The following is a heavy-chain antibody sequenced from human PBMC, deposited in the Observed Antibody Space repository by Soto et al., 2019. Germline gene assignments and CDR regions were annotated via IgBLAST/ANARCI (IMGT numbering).Heavy chain of an antibody. CDR3: VREEGFLEHGMDV. CDR1: GFTFSRYE. V-gene: IGHV3-48*03. D-gene: IGHD3-3*01. J-gene: IGHJ6*02. Sequence: EVQLVESGGGLVQPGKSLRLSCAASGFTFSRYEMTWVRQAPGKGLEWISYISSSGTTIYYADPVKGRFTISRDNAKNSLFLQMNSLRTEDPGVYYCVREEGFLEHGMDVWGQGTTVIVSS. CDR2: ISSSGTTI.